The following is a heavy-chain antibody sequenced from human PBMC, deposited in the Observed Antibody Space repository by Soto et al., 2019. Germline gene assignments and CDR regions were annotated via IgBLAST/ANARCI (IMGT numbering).Heavy chain of an antibody. CDR2: INPSGGST. J-gene: IGHJ6*03. V-gene: IGHV1-46*03. D-gene: IGHD4-4*01. CDR1: GYTFTSYY. CDR3: ARDWATVTTLDCYMDV. Sequence: ASVKVSCKASGYTFTSYYMHWVRHAPGQGLEWMGIINPSGGSTSYAQKFQGRVTMTRDTSTSTVYMELSSLRSEDTAVYYCARDWATVTTLDCYMDVWGKGTTVTVSS.